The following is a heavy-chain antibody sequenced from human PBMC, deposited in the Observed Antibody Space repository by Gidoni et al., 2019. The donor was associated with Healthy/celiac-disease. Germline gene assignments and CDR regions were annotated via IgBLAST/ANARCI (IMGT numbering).Heavy chain of an antibody. CDR3: ARGRITMIVVALIPWYFDL. D-gene: IGHD3-22*01. J-gene: IGHJ2*01. V-gene: IGHV4-34*01. Sequence: QVQLQQWGAGLLKPSETLSLTCAVYGGSFSGYYWSWIRQPPGKGLEWIGEINHSGSTNYNPSLKSRVTISVDTSKNQFSLKLSSVTAADTAVYYCARGRITMIVVALIPWYFDLWVRGTLVTVSS. CDR1: GGSFSGYY. CDR2: INHSGST.